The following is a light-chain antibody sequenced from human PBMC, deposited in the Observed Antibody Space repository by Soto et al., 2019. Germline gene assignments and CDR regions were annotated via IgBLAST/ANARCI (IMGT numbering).Light chain of an antibody. CDR2: GAS. Sequence: EIVLTHSPGTLSLSPGERATLSCRASQSASSSYLAWYQQKPGQAPRLLIYGASSRATGTPDRFSGSGSGTDFTLTISRLEPEDFAVYYCQQYGRSPWTFGQGTKVDI. V-gene: IGKV3-20*01. CDR1: QSASSSY. J-gene: IGKJ1*01. CDR3: QQYGRSPWT.